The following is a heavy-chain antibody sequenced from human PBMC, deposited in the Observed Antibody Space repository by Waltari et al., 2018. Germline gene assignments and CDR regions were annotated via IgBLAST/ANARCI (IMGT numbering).Heavy chain of an antibody. J-gene: IGHJ3*02. CDR1: GGTFSSYA. D-gene: IGHD5-12*01. Sequence: QVQLVQSGAEVKKPGSSVKVSCKASGGTFSSYAISWVRQAPGQGLEWMGGIIPILGIANYAQKFQGRVTITADKSTSTAYMELSSLRSEDTAVYYCARVPLGSGYVYAFDIWGQGTMVTVSS. CDR2: IIPILGIA. V-gene: IGHV1-69*10. CDR3: ARVPLGSGYVYAFDI.